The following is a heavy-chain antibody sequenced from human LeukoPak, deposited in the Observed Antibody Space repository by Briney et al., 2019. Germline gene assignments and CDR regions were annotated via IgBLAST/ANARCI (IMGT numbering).Heavy chain of an antibody. CDR3: AKDYSNYNYFDY. D-gene: IGHD4-11*01. J-gene: IGHJ4*02. Sequence: PGGSLRLSCAASGFTFSSYAMSWVRQAPGKGLEWVSAISGSGGSTYYADSVKGRFTLYRDNSKNTLYLQMNSLRAEDTAVYYCAKDYSNYNYFDYWGQGTLVTVSS. V-gene: IGHV3-23*01. CDR2: ISGSGGST. CDR1: GFTFSSYA.